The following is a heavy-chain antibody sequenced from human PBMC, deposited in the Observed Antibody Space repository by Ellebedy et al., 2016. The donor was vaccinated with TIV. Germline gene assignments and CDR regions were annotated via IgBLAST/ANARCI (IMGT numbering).Heavy chain of an antibody. V-gene: IGHV3-53*01. CDR3: AGSPSTGY. Sequence: GESLKISCAASGFSVHNNYMSWVRQAPGKGLEWVSVIYSGGSTYYADSVKGRFTISRDKSKNTLYLQMNSLRVEDTAVYYCAGSPSTGYWGRGTLVTVSS. CDR2: IYSGGST. CDR1: GFSVHNNY. J-gene: IGHJ4*02. D-gene: IGHD4-17*01.